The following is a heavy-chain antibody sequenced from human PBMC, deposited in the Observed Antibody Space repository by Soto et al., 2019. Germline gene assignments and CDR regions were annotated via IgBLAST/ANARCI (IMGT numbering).Heavy chain of an antibody. V-gene: IGHV3-23*05. CDR1: GFIFGGHT. J-gene: IGHJ4*02. CDR2: IDQTGAYT. CDR3: AILKAASGSY. Sequence: PGGSLRLSCAASGFIFGGHTMSWVRQAPGTGLEWVSSIDQTGAYTNYAESVKGRFTISRDNSRNTLDLQMNSLRAADTALYYCAILKAASGSYWGQGSLVTVSS. D-gene: IGHD5-12*01.